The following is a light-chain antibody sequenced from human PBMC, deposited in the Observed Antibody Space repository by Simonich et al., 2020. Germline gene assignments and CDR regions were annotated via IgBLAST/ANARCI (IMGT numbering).Light chain of an antibody. J-gene: IGLJ2*01. CDR3: QSYDSSNVV. V-gene: IGLV6-57*03. Sequence: NFMLTQPHSVSESPGKTVTISCTRSSGSIASNYVQWYQQRPGSAPTTVIYEDNQRPSGFHDRFSGSIDSSSNSASLTISGLKTEDEADYYCQSYDSSNVVFGGGTKLTVL. CDR1: SGSIASNY. CDR2: EDN.